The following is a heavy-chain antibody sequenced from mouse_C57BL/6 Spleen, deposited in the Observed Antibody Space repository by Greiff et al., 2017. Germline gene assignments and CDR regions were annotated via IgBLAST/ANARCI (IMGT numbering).Heavy chain of an antibody. Sequence: EVMLVESGGGLVKPGGSLKLSCAASGFTFSDYGMHWVRQAPEKGLEWVAYISSGSSTIYYADTVKGRVTISRDNAKNTLFLQITSLRSEDTAIYYCARIPYYSGSSYDAMGCWGQGTSVTVSS. D-gene: IGHD1-1*01. J-gene: IGHJ4*01. CDR3: ARIPYYSGSSYDAMGC. CDR2: ISSGSSTI. CDR1: GFTFSDYG. V-gene: IGHV5-17*01.